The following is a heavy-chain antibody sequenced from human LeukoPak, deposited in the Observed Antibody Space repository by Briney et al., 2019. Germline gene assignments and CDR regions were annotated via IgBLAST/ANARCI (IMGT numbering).Heavy chain of an antibody. CDR1: GYTFTSYG. J-gene: IGHJ5*02. CDR2: ISAYNGNT. CDR3: ARSGDGDYYGSGSFFHWFDP. D-gene: IGHD3-10*01. Sequence: ASVKVSCKASGYTFTSYGISWVRQAPGQGLEWMGWISAYNGNTNYAQKLQGRVTMTTDTSTSTAYMELRSLRSDDTAVYYCARSGDGDYYGSGSFFHWFDPWGQGTLVTVSS. V-gene: IGHV1-18*01.